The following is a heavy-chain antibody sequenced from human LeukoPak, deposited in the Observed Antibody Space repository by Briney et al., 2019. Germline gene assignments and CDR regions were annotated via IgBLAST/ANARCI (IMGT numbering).Heavy chain of an antibody. Sequence: GGSLRLSCAASGFTFSSYGMHWVRQAPGKGLEWVAVIWYDGSNNYYADSVKGRFTISRDNSKNTLYLQMNSLRAEDTAVYYCARDMEAVAGTVDYWGQGTLVTVSS. CDR3: ARDMEAVAGTVDY. D-gene: IGHD6-19*01. V-gene: IGHV3-33*01. J-gene: IGHJ4*02. CDR2: IWYDGSNN. CDR1: GFTFSSYG.